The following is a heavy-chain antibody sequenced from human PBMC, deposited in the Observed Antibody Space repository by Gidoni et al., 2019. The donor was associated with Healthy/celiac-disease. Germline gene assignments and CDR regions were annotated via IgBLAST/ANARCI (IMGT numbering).Heavy chain of an antibody. D-gene: IGHD6-19*01. Sequence: QVQLVQSGAEVKKPGASVKVSCTASGYTFTSYYMHWGRQAPGQGLEWMGIINPSGGSTSYAQKFQGRVTMTRDTSTSTVYMELSSLRSEDTAVYYCARDRIAVAGAWAPRRYYYYGMDVWGQGTTVTVSS. V-gene: IGHV1-46*01. J-gene: IGHJ6*02. CDR1: GYTFTSYY. CDR3: ARDRIAVAGAWAPRRYYYYGMDV. CDR2: INPSGGST.